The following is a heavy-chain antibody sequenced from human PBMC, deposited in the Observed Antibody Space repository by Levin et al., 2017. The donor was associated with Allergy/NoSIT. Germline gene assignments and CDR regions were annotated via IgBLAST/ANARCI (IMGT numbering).Heavy chain of an antibody. CDR1: GFTFSDYY. D-gene: IGHD6-19*01. Sequence: GGSLRLSCAASGFTFSDYYMSWIRQAPGKGLEWVSYISSSGSTIYYADSVKGRFTISRDNAKNSLYLQMNSLRAEDTAVYYCAGDLFIAVAGIAGGYGMDVWGQGTTVTVSS. CDR2: ISSSGSTI. V-gene: IGHV3-11*01. CDR3: AGDLFIAVAGIAGGYGMDV. J-gene: IGHJ6*02.